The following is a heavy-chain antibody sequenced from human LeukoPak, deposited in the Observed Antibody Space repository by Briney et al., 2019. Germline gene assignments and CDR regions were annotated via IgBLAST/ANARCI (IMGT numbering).Heavy chain of an antibody. D-gene: IGHD6-19*01. J-gene: IGHJ4*02. V-gene: IGHV1-2*02. CDR1: GYTFTGYY. CDR2: INPNSGGT. CDR3: ARDKSIAVAGVDY. Sequence: GASVKVSCKASGYTFTGYYMHWVRQAPGQGLEWMGWINPNSGGTNYAQKFQGRVTMTRDTYISTAYMELSRLRSDDTAVYYCARDKSIAVAGVDYWGQGTLVTVSS.